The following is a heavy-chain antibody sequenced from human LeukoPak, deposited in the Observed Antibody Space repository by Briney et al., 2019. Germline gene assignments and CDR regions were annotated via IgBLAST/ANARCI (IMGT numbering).Heavy chain of an antibody. CDR2: ISYDGSNK. CDR3: ARDMGPGYDSSGYWGY. V-gene: IGHV3-30-3*01. J-gene: IGHJ4*02. CDR1: GFTLSNYA. Sequence: GRSLRLSCAASGFTLSNYALHWVRQAPGKGLDWVAVISYDGSNKYYADSVKGRFTISRDNSKNTLYLQMNSLRAEDTAVYYCARDMGPGYDSSGYWGYWGQGTLVTVS. D-gene: IGHD3-22*01.